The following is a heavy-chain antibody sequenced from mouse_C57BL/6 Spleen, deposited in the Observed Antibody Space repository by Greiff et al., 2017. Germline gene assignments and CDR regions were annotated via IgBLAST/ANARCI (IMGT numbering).Heavy chain of an antibody. J-gene: IGHJ2*01. Sequence: QVQLQQPGAELVKPGASVKMSCKASGYTFTSSWITWVKQRPGQGLEWIGDIYPGSGSTNYNEKFKSKATLTVDTSSSTAYMQLSSRTSEDSAVYYGARGPPILKVDYWGQGTTLTVSS. CDR2: IYPGSGST. CDR1: GYTFTSSW. V-gene: IGHV1-55*01. D-gene: IGHD2-12*01. CDR3: ARGPPILKVDY.